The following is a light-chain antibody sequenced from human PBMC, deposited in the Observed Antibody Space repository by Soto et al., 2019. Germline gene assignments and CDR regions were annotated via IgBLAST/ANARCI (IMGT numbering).Light chain of an antibody. CDR2: DAS. J-gene: IGKJ3*01. Sequence: AIQLTQSPSSLSASVGDRVTITCRASQGISSALAWYQQKPGKAPKLLIYDASSLESGVPSRFSGSGSGTDFTLTISSLQPEDVATYYCQQFNSYPPSFTFGPGTKVDIK. CDR1: QGISSA. CDR3: QQFNSYPPSFT. V-gene: IGKV1-13*02.